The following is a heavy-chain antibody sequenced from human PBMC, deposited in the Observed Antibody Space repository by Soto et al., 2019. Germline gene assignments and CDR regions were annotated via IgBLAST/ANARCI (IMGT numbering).Heavy chain of an antibody. D-gene: IGHD7-27*01. V-gene: IGHV4-59*08. CDR1: GGSISSYY. J-gene: IGHJ4*02. CDR2: IYYSGST. CDR3: ARRWGRTFDY. Sequence: SETLSLTCTVSGGSISSYYWSWIRQPPGKGLEWIGYIYYSGSTNYNPSLRSRVTISVDTSKNQFSLKLSSVTAADTAVYYCARRWGRTFDYWGQGTLVTVSS.